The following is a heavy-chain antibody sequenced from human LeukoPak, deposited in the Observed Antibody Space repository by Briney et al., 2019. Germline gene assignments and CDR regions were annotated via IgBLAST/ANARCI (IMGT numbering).Heavy chain of an antibody. D-gene: IGHD3-22*01. V-gene: IGHV1-18*01. CDR2: ISAYNGNT. CDR1: GYTFTSYG. J-gene: IGHJ5*02. Sequence: ASVKVSCKASGYTFTSYGISWVRQAPGQGLEWMGWISAYNGNTNYAQKLQGRVTMTTDTSTSTAYRELRSLRSDDTAVYYCARDLTMKSDWFDPWGQGTLVTVSS. CDR3: ARDLTMKSDWFDP.